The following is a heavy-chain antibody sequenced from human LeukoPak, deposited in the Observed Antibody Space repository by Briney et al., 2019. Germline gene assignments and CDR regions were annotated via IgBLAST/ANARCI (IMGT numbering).Heavy chain of an antibody. D-gene: IGHD3-22*01. V-gene: IGHV3-21*01. CDR2: ISSSSSYI. CDR1: GFTFSSYS. J-gene: IGHJ4*02. CDR3: ARVGYYDSSGYDDDFDY. Sequence: GGSLRLSCAASGFTFSSYSMNWLRQAPGKGLEWVSSISSSSSYIYYADSVKGRFTISRDNAKNSLYLQMNSLRAEDTAVYYCARVGYYDSSGYDDDFDYWGQGTLVTVSS.